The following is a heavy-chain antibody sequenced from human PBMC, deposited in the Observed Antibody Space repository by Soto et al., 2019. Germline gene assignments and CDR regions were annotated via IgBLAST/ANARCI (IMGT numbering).Heavy chain of an antibody. J-gene: IGHJ4*02. CDR2: INHSGST. CDR1: GGSFSGYY. Sequence: PSETLSLTCAVYGGSFSGYYWSWIRQPPGKGLEWIGEINHSGSTNYNPSLKSRVTISVDASKNQFSLKLSSVTAADTAVYYCARGRALTRIVIVPAALDYWGQGTLVTVSS. V-gene: IGHV4-34*01. D-gene: IGHD2-2*01. CDR3: ARGRALTRIVIVPAALDY.